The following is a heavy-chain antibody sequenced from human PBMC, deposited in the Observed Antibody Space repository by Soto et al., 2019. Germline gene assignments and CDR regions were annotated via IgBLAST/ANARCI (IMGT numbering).Heavy chain of an antibody. J-gene: IGHJ6*02. Sequence: QVQLVQSGAEVKKPGSSVKVSCKASGGTFSSYAISWVRQAPGQGLEWMGGIIPIFGTANYAQKFQGRVTITADESTSTAYMELSSLRSEDTAVYYCARDQGLRSVSDYYYYGMDVWGQRTTVTVSS. CDR1: GGTFSSYA. CDR3: ARDQGLRSVSDYYYYGMDV. D-gene: IGHD4-17*01. CDR2: IIPIFGTA. V-gene: IGHV1-69*01.